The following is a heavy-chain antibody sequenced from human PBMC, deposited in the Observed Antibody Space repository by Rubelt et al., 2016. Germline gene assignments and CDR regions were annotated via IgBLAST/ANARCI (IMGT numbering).Heavy chain of an antibody. V-gene: IGHV1-2*04. CDR3: ARGNSSSSPFDY. CDR1: GYTFTGYY. J-gene: IGHJ4*02. CDR2: INPNSGGT. Sequence: QVQLVQSGAEVKKPGASVTVSCKASGYTFTGYYMHWVRQAPGQGLEWMGWINPNSGGTNYAQKCQGWVTMTRDTSISTAYMELSRLRSDDTAVYYCARGNSSSSPFDYWGQGTLVTVSS. D-gene: IGHD6-6*01.